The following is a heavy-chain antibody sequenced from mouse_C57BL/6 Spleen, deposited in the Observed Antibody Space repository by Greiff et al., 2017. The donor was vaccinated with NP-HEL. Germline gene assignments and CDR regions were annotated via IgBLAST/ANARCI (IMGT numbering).Heavy chain of an antibody. D-gene: IGHD2-12*01. V-gene: IGHV3-6*01. Sequence: VQLKQSGPGLVKPSQSLSLTCSVTGYSITSGYYWNWIRQFPGNKLEWMGYISYDGSNNYNPSLKNRISITRDTSKNQFFLKLNSVTTEDTATYYCARDVAYDDAMDYWGQGTSVTVSS. CDR1: GYSITSGYY. CDR3: ARDVAYDDAMDY. J-gene: IGHJ4*01. CDR2: ISYDGSN.